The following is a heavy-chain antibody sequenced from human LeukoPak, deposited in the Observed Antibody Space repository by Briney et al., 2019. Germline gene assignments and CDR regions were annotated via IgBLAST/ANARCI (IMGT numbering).Heavy chain of an antibody. V-gene: IGHV3-30*03. CDR3: ARSYSYGGIHY. CDR1: GFTFSSYG. J-gene: IGHJ4*02. Sequence: PGGSLRLSCAASGFTFSSYGMHWVRQAPGKGLEWVAVISYDGSNKYYADSVKGRFTISRDNSKNTLYLQMNSLRAEDTAVYYCARSYSYGGIHYWGQGTLVTVSS. CDR2: ISYDGSNK. D-gene: IGHD5-18*01.